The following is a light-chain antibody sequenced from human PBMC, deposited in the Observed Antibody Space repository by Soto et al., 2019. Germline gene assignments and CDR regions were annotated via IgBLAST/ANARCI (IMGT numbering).Light chain of an antibody. CDR3: LLYHGGAVV. J-gene: IGLJ2*01. Sequence: QAVVTQEPSLTVSPGGTVTLTCAPSTGAVTSGYYPNWFQQKPGQAPRALIYSTSNKYSWTPARFSGSLLGGKAALTLSGVQPEDEAEYYCLLYHGGAVVFGGGTKLTVL. CDR2: STS. V-gene: IGLV7-43*01. CDR1: TGAVTSGYY.